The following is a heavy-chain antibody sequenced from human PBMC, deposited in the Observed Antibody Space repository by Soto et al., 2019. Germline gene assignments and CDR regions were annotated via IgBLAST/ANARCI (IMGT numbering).Heavy chain of an antibody. J-gene: IGHJ4*02. CDR3: ARHWTYCSGGSCYDYFDY. V-gene: IGHV4-39*01. CDR2: IFYSGST. D-gene: IGHD2-15*01. CDR1: GGSISSNVYY. Sequence: SETLSLTCTVSGGSISSNVYYWGWIRQPPGKGLEWIGSIFYSGSTYYSPSLKSRVTISLDTSKNQFSLTLNSMTAADTAVFYCARHWTYCSGGSCYDYFDYWGQGTLVTVSS.